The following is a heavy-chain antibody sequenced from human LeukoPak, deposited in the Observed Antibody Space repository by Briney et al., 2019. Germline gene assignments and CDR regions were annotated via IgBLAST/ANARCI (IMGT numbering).Heavy chain of an antibody. CDR3: ASDGGPFDH. CDR1: GITFSGYW. Sequence: GGSLRLSCTASGITFSGYWMSWVRQPPGKGLEWVANIKQAGSEKYYVDSVKGRFTISRDDAKKSVYLQMNSLRAEDTAVYYCASDGGPFDHWGQGTLVTVSS. D-gene: IGHD3-16*01. CDR2: IKQAGSEK. V-gene: IGHV3-7*01. J-gene: IGHJ4*02.